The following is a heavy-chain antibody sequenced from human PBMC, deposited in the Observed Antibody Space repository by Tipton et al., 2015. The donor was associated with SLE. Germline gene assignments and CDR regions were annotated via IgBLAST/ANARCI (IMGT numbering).Heavy chain of an antibody. J-gene: IGHJ4*02. CDR2: VTTSGFGT. CDR1: GFTFRSYA. V-gene: IGHV3-23*01. D-gene: IGHD3-22*01. CDR3: ARDSDYYDSSGFSSYYFDY. Sequence: SLRLSCAASGFTFRSYAMSWVRQAPGKGLEWVSTVTTSGFGTYYADSLKGQFTISRDNSKNTLYLQMNSLRAEDTAVYYCARDSDYYDSSGFSSYYFDYWGQGTLVTVSS.